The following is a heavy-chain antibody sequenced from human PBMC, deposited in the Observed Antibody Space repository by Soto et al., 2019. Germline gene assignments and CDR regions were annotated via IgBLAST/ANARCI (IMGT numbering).Heavy chain of an antibody. CDR1: GGTFSSYA. D-gene: IGHD6-13*01. CDR2: IIPIFGTA. V-gene: IGHV1-69*13. Sequence: AASVKVSCKASGGTFSSYAISWVRQAPGQGLEWMGGIIPIFGTANYAQKFQGRVTITADESTSTAYMELSSLRSEDTAVYYCAAPRTRYSSSWGTPPPEYYYGMDVWGQGTTVTVSS. CDR3: AAPRTRYSSSWGTPPPEYYYGMDV. J-gene: IGHJ6*02.